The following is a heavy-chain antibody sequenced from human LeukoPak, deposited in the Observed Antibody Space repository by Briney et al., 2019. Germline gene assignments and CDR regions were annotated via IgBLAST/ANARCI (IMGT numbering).Heavy chain of an antibody. CDR1: GGSISSSSYY. CDR3: ARDLGDFDY. CDR2: IYYSGST. J-gene: IGHJ4*02. D-gene: IGHD3-16*01. Sequence: SETLSLTCTVSGGSISSSSYYWGWIRQPPGKGLEWIGSIYYSGSTYYNPSLKSRVTISVNTSKNQFSLKLSSVTAADTAVYYCARDLGDFDYWGQGTLVTVSS. V-gene: IGHV4-39*02.